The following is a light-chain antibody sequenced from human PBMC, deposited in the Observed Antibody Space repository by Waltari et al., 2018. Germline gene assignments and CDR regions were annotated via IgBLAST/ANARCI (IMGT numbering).Light chain of an antibody. V-gene: IGKV4-1*01. CDR2: WAS. CDR3: QQYYSSPRT. Sequence: DIVMTQSTDSMAVSLGERDTSNCKSRQSVLYSSNNKYYLAWYQHKPGQPPKLLIYWASIRESGVPDRFSGSGSGTDFTLTISSLQAEDVAVYYCQQYYSSPRTFGQGTKVEIK. CDR1: QSVLYSSNNKYY. J-gene: IGKJ1*01.